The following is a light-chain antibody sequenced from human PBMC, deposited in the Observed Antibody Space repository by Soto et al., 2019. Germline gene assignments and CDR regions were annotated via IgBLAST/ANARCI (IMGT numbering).Light chain of an antibody. Sequence: QSALTQPASVSGSRGKSITFSCAGNSSDVGSYDLVSWYQQHPGKAPKLIIYDGFKRPSGVSDRFSGSKSGYTASLTISGLQPDDEADYYCCSYAGSSTFVFGTGTKLTVL. V-gene: IGLV2-23*03. CDR3: CSYAGSSTFV. J-gene: IGLJ1*01. CDR2: DGF. CDR1: SSDVGSYDL.